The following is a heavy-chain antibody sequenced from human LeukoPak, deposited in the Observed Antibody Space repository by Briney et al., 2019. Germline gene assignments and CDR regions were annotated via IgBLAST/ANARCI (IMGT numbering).Heavy chain of an antibody. CDR2: ISDTGGSI. V-gene: IGHV3-23*01. J-gene: IGHJ4*02. Sequence: GGSLRLSCAASGFTFSNSAMNWVRQAPGKGLEWVSSISDTGGSIDYADSVKGRFTISRDNSKNTLYLQMNSLRAEDTAVYHCAKAQVVPAATGGYYWGQGILVTVSS. CDR1: GFTFSNSA. CDR3: AKAQVVPAATGGYY. D-gene: IGHD2-2*01.